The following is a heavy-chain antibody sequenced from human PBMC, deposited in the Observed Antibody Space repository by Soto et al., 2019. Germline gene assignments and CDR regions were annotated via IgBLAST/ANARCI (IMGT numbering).Heavy chain of an antibody. D-gene: IGHD2-15*01. J-gene: IGHJ6*02. CDR1: GFSLNDYT. CDR2: ISGSGYI. CDR3: ARDCSGATCFPGMDV. V-gene: IGHV3-21*01. Sequence: PGGSLRLACAASGFSLNDYTLNWVRRAPGKGLEWVSSISGSGYISYADSLRGRVTISRDNAKKSLYLQISSLRAEDAAVYYCARDCSGATCFPGMDVGGLGTTVTVS.